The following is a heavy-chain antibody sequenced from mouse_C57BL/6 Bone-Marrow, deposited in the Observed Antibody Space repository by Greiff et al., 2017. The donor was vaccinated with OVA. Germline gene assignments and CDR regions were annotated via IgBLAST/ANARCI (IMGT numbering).Heavy chain of an antibody. CDR2: INPNNGGT. V-gene: IGHV1-22*01. J-gene: IGHJ3*01. D-gene: IGHD2-4*01. CDR1: GYTFTDYN. CDR3: ARFPYYDYEGAWFAY. Sequence: EVQLQQSGPELVKPGASVKMSCKASGYTFTDYNMHWVKQSHGKSLEWIGYINPNNGGTSYNQKFKGKATLTVNKSSSTAYMELRSLTSEDAAVYYCARFPYYDYEGAWFAYWGQGTLVTVSA.